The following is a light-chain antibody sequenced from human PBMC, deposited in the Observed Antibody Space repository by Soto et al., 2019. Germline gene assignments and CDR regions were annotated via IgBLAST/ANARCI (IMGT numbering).Light chain of an antibody. Sequence: EIVLTQSPGTLSLSPGERATLSCRASQSVSSSYLAWYQQKPGQAPRLLIYGASTRATGIPDRFSGSGCGTDFTLTISRLEPEDFAVYYCQQQRTFGPGTKVEIK. CDR1: QSVSSSY. J-gene: IGKJ1*01. V-gene: IGKV3-20*01. CDR2: GAS. CDR3: QQQRT.